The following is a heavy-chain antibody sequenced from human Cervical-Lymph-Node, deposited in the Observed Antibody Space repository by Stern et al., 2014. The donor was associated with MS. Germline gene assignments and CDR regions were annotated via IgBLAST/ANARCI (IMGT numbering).Heavy chain of an antibody. D-gene: IGHD6-13*01. CDR3: ARDMGSSWLFDY. V-gene: IGHV3-33*01. CDR1: KFTFRIHG. CDR2: IWYDENSK. Sequence: VQLVESGGGMVQPGRSLRLSCAASKFTFRIHGMHWVRQPPGKGLEWVAVIWYDENSKYYTDSVKGRFTISRDNSKNTVYLQMNRLRAEDTAVYYCARDMGSSWLFDYWGQGILVTVSS. J-gene: IGHJ4*02.